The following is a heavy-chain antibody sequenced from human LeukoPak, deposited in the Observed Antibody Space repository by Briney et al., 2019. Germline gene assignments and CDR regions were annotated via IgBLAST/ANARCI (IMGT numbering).Heavy chain of an antibody. J-gene: IGHJ4*02. Sequence: SETLSLTCTVSGGSISSHYWSWIRQPAGKGLEYIGRVYPSGSTNDNPSLKGRVAMSVDTSKNQFSLRLNSVTAADTAVYYCAREYCSTTICYPSGGHYDSWGQGTLVTVSS. D-gene: IGHD2-2*01. CDR1: GGSISSHY. CDR2: VYPSGST. V-gene: IGHV4-4*07. CDR3: AREYCSTTICYPSGGHYDS.